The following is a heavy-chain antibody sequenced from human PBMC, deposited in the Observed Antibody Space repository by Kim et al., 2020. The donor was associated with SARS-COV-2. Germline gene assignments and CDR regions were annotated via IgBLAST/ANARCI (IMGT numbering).Heavy chain of an antibody. CDR2: ISGDGGST. J-gene: IGHJ6*02. D-gene: IGHD6-13*01. CDR1: GFTFDDYA. V-gene: IGHV3-43*02. CDR3: AKDKQIAAAEDGMDV. Sequence: GGSLRLSCAASGFTFDDYAMHWVRQAPGKGLEWVSLISGDGGSTYYADSVKGRFTISRDNSKNSLYLQMNSLRTEDTALYYCAKDKQIAAAEDGMDVWGQGTTVTVSS.